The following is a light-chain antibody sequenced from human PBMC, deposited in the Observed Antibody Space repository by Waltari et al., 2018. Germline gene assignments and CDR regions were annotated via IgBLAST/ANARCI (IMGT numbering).Light chain of an antibody. Sequence: SYELTQSPSVSVSPGQTARIPCSGDALPKQYAYWYQQKPGQAPVLVIYKDNERPSGIPERFSASSSGTTVTLTISGVQTEDEADYYCQSADSTASSVIFGGGTKVTVL. CDR3: QSADSTASSVI. CDR2: KDN. J-gene: IGLJ2*01. V-gene: IGLV3-25*02. CDR1: ALPKQY.